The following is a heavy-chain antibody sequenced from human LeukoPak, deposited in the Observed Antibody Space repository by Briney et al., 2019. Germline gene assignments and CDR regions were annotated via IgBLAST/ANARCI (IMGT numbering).Heavy chain of an antibody. J-gene: IGHJ4*02. CDR1: GFTFSSYS. Sequence: PGGSLRLSCAASGFTFSSYSMNWVRQAPGKGLEWVSSISSSSSYIYYADSVKGRFTISRDNAKNSLYLQMNSLRAEDTALYHCARGTTAAAGAFDYWGQGTLVTVSS. V-gene: IGHV3-21*04. CDR2: ISSSSSYI. D-gene: IGHD6-13*01. CDR3: ARGTTAAAGAFDY.